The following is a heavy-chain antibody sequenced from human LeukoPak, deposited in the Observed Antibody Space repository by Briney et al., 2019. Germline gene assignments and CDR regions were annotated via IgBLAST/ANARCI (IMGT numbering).Heavy chain of an antibody. J-gene: IGHJ5*02. V-gene: IGHV4-39*02. CDR2: IYYSGST. D-gene: IGHD6-25*01. CDR3: ARDPAP. CDR1: GGSISSDSYY. Sequence: SETLSLTCTVSGGSISSDSYYWAWIRRPPGKGLEWIASIYYSGSTYYSPSLKSRVTISVDTSRNQFSLKLSSVTAADTAVYYCARDPAPWGQGTLVTVSS.